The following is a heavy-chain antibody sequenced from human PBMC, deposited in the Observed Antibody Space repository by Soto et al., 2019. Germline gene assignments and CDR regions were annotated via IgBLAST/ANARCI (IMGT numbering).Heavy chain of an antibody. CDR1: GGSLSDYF. J-gene: IGHJ6*03. D-gene: IGHD2-21*01. CDR2: INHLGSI. CDR3: ARGGISHWAYFYYMDV. V-gene: IGHV4-34*01. Sequence: SETLSLTCVVSGGSLSDYFWSWIRQPPGMALEWIGEINHLGSINYNPSLKSRVTMSVGTSKNQFSLTLNSVTAADTATYYCARGGISHWAYFYYMDVWDRGTTVTVSS.